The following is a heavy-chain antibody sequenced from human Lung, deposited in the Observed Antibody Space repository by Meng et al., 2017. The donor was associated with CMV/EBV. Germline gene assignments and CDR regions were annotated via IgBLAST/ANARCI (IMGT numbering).Heavy chain of an antibody. D-gene: IGHD3-3*01. V-gene: IGHV3-48*03. CDR2: ISGSGDTT. J-gene: IGHJ6*02. Sequence: GESXKISCAAPGFRFSSYEINGVRQTPGKGLEWVSYISGSGDTTNHADSVKGRFTISRDNAKNSLYLQMNSLRTEDTAVYYCARESGPIGGYYYNGLDVWXQGTTVTVSS. CDR3: ARESGPIGGYYYNGLDV. CDR1: GFRFSSYE.